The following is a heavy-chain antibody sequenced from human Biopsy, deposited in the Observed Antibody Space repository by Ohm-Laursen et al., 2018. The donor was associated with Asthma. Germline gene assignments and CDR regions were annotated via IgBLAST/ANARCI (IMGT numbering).Heavy chain of an antibody. V-gene: IGHV4-39*02. CDR3: ARAVSSSSYWYFDL. CDR2: IYYSGRT. J-gene: IGHJ2*01. D-gene: IGHD6-6*01. CDR1: GDAMSTSGSY. Sequence: SQTLSLTCIVSGDAMSTSGSYWGWIRQSPGKGLEWIGSIYYSGRTYYSPSLESRVTISADTSKNHFSLKLTSVTAADTAVYYCARAVSSSSYWYFDLWGRGDLVTVSS.